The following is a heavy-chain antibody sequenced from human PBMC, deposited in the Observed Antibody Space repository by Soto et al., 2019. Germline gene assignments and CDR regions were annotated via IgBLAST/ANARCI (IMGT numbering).Heavy chain of an antibody. V-gene: IGHV1-18*01. CDR3: ARDEVPAANWLDR. Sequence: ASVKVSCKASGYIFINYGITWVRQAPGQGLEWMGWISGYNGNTKYPDKLQGRVTMTTDTSTTTAYMELRSLRSDDTAVYYCARDEVPAANWLDRWGQGTLVTVSS. D-gene: IGHD2-2*01. J-gene: IGHJ5*02. CDR1: GYIFINYG. CDR2: ISGYNGNT.